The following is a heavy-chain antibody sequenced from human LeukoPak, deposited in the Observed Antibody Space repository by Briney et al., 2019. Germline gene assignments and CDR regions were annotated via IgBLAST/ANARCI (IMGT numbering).Heavy chain of an antibody. CDR1: GFTFSSYG. V-gene: IGHV3-30*19. CDR2: ISYDGSNK. J-gene: IGHJ6*03. CDR3: ARGGHNWNYGWLDYYYYYYMDV. D-gene: IGHD1-7*01. Sequence: GGSLRLSCAASGFTFSSYGMYWVRQAPGKGLEWVAVISYDGSNKYYADSVKGRFTISRDNSKNTLYLQMNSLRAEDTAVYYCARGGHNWNYGWLDYYYYYYMDVWGKGTTVTVSS.